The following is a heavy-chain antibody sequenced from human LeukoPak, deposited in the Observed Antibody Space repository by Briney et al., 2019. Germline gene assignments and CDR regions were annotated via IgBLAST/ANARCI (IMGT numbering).Heavy chain of an antibody. V-gene: IGHV4-59*08. D-gene: IGHD1-26*01. Sequence: PSETLSLTCTVSGGSISNYYWNWIRQPPGKGLEWIGYIYYSGSTNYNPSLRSRVTISVDTSKNQFSLKLSSVTAADTAVYYCARRVRSGSPFDCWGQGTLVTVSS. CDR3: ARRVRSGSPFDC. J-gene: IGHJ4*02. CDR1: GGSISNYY. CDR2: IYYSGST.